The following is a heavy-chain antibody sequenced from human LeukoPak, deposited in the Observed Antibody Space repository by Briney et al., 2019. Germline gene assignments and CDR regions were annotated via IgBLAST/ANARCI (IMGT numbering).Heavy chain of an antibody. CDR2: INHSGST. J-gene: IGHJ5*02. D-gene: IGHD1-1*01. CDR1: GGSFSGYY. CDR3: ARGEIGAVFSVAAGALESFDP. V-gene: IGHV4-34*01. Sequence: SETLSLTCAVYGGSFSGYYWSWIRQPPGKGLEWIGEINHSGSTNYNPSLKSRVTISVDTSKNQFSLKLSSVTAADTAVYYCARGEIGAVFSVAAGALESFDPWGQGTLVTVSS.